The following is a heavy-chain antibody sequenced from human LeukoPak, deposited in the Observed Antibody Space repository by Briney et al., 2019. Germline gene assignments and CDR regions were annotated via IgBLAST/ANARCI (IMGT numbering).Heavy chain of an antibody. CDR2: ISSSGSTT. J-gene: IGHJ4*02. Sequence: PGGSLRLSCAASGFTFSSYEVNWVRQAPGKGLEWVSYISSSGSTTYYADSVKGRFTISRDNAKNSMYLEMNSLRAEDTAVYYCARGPYSGRLYWGQGTLVTVSS. D-gene: IGHD1-26*01. CDR3: ARGPYSGRLY. V-gene: IGHV3-48*03. CDR1: GFTFSSYE.